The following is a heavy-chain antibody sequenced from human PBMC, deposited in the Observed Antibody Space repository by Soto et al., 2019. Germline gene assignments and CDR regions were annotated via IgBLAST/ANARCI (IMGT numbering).Heavy chain of an antibody. CDR2: MNPNSGNT. D-gene: IGHD6-13*01. CDR1: GYTFTSHD. Sequence: ASVKVSCKASGYTFTSHDINWVRQATGQGLEWMGWMNPNSGNTGYAQKFQGRVTMTRNTSISTAYMELSSLRSEDTAVYYCSRGSGSSWYKDYYYSGMDVWGQGTTVTVSS. CDR3: SRGSGSSWYKDYYYSGMDV. V-gene: IGHV1-8*01. J-gene: IGHJ6*02.